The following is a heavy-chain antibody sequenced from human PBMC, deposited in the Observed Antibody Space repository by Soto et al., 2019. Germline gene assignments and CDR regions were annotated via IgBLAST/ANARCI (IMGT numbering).Heavy chain of an antibody. CDR1: GSTFSTYD. CDR3: TRAAIRGELLEY. CDR2: ITPDGYND. Sequence: GGSLRLSCAASGSTFSTYDIHWVRQTPGKGPECVAHITPDGYNDYWADSVKGRFTISRDNSKNTLNLQMNSLRVEDTAVYYCTRAAIRGELLEYWGQGTQVTVSS. D-gene: IGHD1-26*01. J-gene: IGHJ4*02. V-gene: IGHV3-30-3*01.